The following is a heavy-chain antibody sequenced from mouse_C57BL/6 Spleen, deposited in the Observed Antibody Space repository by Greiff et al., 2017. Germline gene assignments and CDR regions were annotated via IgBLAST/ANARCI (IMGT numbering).Heavy chain of an antibody. V-gene: IGHV5-16*01. CDR3: ARDPYLDY. CDR2: INYDGSST. Sequence: LVESEGGLVQPGSSMKLSCTASGFTFSDYYMAWVRQVPEKGLEWVANINYDGSSTYYLDSLKSRFIISRDNAKNILYLQMSSLKSEDTATYYCARDPYLDYWGQGTTLTVSS. J-gene: IGHJ2*01. CDR1: GFTFSDYY.